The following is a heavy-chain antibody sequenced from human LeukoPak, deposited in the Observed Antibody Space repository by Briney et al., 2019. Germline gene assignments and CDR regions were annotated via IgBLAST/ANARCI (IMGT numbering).Heavy chain of an antibody. V-gene: IGHV4-34*01. CDR3: ARGHGYSYGYRRGFFDY. CDR2: INHSGST. D-gene: IGHD5-18*01. J-gene: IGHJ4*02. CDR1: GGSFSGYY. Sequence: SETLSLTCAVYGGSFSGYYWSWIRQPPGKGLEWIGEINHSGSTNYNPSLKSRVTISVDTSKNQFSLKLSSVTAADTAVYYCARGHGYSYGYRRGFFDYWGQGTLVTVSS.